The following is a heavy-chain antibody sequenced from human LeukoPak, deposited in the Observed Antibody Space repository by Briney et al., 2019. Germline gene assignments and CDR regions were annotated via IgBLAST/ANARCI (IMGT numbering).Heavy chain of an antibody. D-gene: IGHD7-27*01. CDR3: ARDLTGTHRGMDY. Sequence: ASVKVSCKASGYTFTSYAMHWVRQAPGQRLEWMGWINAGNGNTKYSQKFQGRVTITRDTSASTAYMELSSLRSEDTAVYYCARDLTGTHRGMDYWGQGTLVTVSS. CDR1: GYTFTSYA. V-gene: IGHV1-3*01. CDR2: INAGNGNT. J-gene: IGHJ4*02.